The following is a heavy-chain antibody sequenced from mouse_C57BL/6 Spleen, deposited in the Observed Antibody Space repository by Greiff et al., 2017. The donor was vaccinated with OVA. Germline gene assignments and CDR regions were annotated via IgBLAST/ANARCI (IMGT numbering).Heavy chain of an antibody. Sequence: QVQLQQSGAELARPGASVKLSCKASGYTFTSYGISWVKQRTGQGLEWIGEIYPRSGNTYYNEKFKGKATLTADKSSSTAYMELRSLTSEDSAVYFCAREGYYGSSPHYFDYWGQGTTLTVSS. V-gene: IGHV1-81*01. CDR1: GYTFTSYG. CDR3: AREGYYGSSPHYFDY. J-gene: IGHJ2*01. CDR2: IYPRSGNT. D-gene: IGHD1-1*01.